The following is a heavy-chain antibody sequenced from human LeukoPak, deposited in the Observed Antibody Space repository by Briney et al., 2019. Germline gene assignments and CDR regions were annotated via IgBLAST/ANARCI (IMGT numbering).Heavy chain of an antibody. D-gene: IGHD6-13*01. V-gene: IGHV3-30-3*01. CDR2: ISYDGSNK. J-gene: IGHJ4*02. CDR1: GFTFSSYA. CDR3: ARAPPIAAAGPDY. Sequence: GGSLRLSCAASGFTFSSYAMHWVRQAPGKGLEWVAVISYDGSNKYYADSVKGRFTISRDNSKNTLYLQMNSLRAEDTAVYYCARAPPIAAAGPDYWGQGTLVTVSS.